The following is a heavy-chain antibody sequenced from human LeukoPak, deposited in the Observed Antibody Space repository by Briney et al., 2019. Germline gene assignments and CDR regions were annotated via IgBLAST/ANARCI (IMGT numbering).Heavy chain of an antibody. CDR1: GGSISSSNW. CDR3: ARVIQQLVDNWFDP. V-gene: IGHV4-4*02. Sequence: SETLSLTCAVSGGSISSSNWWSWVRQPPGKGLEWVGEIYHSGSTNYNPSLKSRVTISVDKSKNQFSLKLSSVTAADTAVYYCARVIQQLVDNWFDPWGQGTLVTVSS. D-gene: IGHD6-13*01. CDR2: IYHSGST. J-gene: IGHJ5*02.